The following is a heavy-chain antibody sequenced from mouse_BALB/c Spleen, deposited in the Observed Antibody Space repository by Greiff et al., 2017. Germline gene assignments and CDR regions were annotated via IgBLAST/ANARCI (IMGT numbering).Heavy chain of an antibody. CDR2: INPSSGYT. D-gene: IGHD1-2*01. Sequence: VKLVESGAELARPGASVKMSCKASGYTFTSYTMHWVKQRPGQGLEWIGYINPSSGYTNYNQKFKDKATLTADKSSSTAYMQLSSLTSEDSAVYYCAKGLRPPMDYWGQGTSVTVSS. J-gene: IGHJ4*01. CDR1: GYTFTSYT. V-gene: IGHV1-4*01. CDR3: AKGLRPPMDY.